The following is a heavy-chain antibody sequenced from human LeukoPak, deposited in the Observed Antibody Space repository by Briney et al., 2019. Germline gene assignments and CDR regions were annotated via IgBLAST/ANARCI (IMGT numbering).Heavy chain of an antibody. Sequence: GESLKIPCQASGYSFTSSWIGWARQMPGKGLEWMAIINPGDSDTRYSPSFQGQVTISADKSISTVYLQWGSLKASDTAMYYCARQPGAGWFDPWGQGTLVTVSS. J-gene: IGHJ5*02. CDR2: INPGDSDT. D-gene: IGHD3-10*01. CDR3: ARQPGAGWFDP. V-gene: IGHV5-51*01. CDR1: GYSFTSSW.